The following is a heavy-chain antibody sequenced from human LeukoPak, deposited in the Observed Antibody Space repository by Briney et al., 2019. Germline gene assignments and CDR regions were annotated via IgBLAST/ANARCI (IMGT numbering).Heavy chain of an antibody. J-gene: IGHJ4*02. CDR3: ARDGVVTGVFDY. V-gene: IGHV4-59*01. Sequence: SETLSLTCTVSGGSISSYYWSWIRQPPGKGLEWIGYIYYSGSTNYNPSLKSRVTISVDTSKNQFSLKLSSVTAADTAVYYCARDGVVTGVFDYWGQGTLVTVSS. CDR2: IYYSGST. CDR1: GGSISSYY. D-gene: IGHD4-23*01.